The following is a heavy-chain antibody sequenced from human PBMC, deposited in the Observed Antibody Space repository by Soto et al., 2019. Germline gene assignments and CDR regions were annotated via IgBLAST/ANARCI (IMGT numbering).Heavy chain of an antibody. CDR1: GFTFSSYS. V-gene: IGHV3-48*01. CDR3: ARDAPPDDY. CDR2: ISSSSSTI. Sequence: GGSLRLSCAASGFTFSSYSMNWVRQAPGNGLEWVSYISSSSSTIYYADSVKGRFTISRGNAKNSLYLQMNSLRAEDTAVYYCARDAPPDDYWGQGTLVTVSS. J-gene: IGHJ4*02.